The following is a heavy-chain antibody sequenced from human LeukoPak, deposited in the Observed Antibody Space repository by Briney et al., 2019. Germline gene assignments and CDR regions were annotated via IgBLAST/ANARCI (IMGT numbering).Heavy chain of an antibody. CDR3: ARDHKTTFYMDV. CDR1: GFTFSSYA. V-gene: IGHV3-23*01. D-gene: IGHD2/OR15-2a*01. J-gene: IGHJ6*03. CDR2: ISGSGGST. Sequence: GGSLRLSCAASGFTFSSYAMSWVRQAPGKGLQWVSTISGSGGSTYYADSVKGRFTISRDNAKNSLYLQMNSLRAEDTAVYYCARDHKTTFYMDVWGKGTTVTVSS.